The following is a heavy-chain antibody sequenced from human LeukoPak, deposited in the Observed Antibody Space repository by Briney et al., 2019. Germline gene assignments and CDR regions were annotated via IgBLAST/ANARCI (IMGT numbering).Heavy chain of an antibody. CDR3: AKDGDTRWLGGDNWFDP. Sequence: PGRSLRLSCAASGFTFDDYAMHWVRQAPGKGLEWVSGISWNSGSIGYADSVKGRFTISRDNAKNSLYLQMNSLRAEDTALYYCAKDGDTRWLGGDNWFDPWGQGTLVTVSS. CDR2: ISWNSGSI. V-gene: IGHV3-9*01. CDR1: GFTFDDYA. D-gene: IGHD6-19*01. J-gene: IGHJ5*02.